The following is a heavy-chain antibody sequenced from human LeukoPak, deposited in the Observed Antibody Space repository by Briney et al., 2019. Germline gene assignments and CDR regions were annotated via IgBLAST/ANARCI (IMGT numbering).Heavy chain of an antibody. CDR2: IYYSGST. Sequence: SETLSLTCTVSGGSISSGSYYWSWIRQPPGKGLEWIGYIYYSGSTNYNPSLKSRVTISVDTSKNQYSLKLSSVTAADTAVYYCARSTPLQPTYYYDSSGYMSYFDYWGQGTLVTVSS. D-gene: IGHD3-22*01. CDR1: GGSISSGSYY. V-gene: IGHV4-61*01. CDR3: ARSTPLQPTYYYDSSGYMSYFDY. J-gene: IGHJ4*02.